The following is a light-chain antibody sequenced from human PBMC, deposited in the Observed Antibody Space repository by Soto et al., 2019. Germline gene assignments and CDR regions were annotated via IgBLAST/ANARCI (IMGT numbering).Light chain of an antibody. Sequence: IELTQSPSSLSASVGDSVTLTCRASQGIITYLAWYQQKPGKAPNLLIYGSSTLQSGVPLRFSGSGSGTDFTLTINSLQAEDFATYYCQQTRSYPSTFGRGTKVDIK. CDR3: QQTRSYPST. J-gene: IGKJ4*01. V-gene: IGKV1-9*01. CDR2: GSS. CDR1: QGIITY.